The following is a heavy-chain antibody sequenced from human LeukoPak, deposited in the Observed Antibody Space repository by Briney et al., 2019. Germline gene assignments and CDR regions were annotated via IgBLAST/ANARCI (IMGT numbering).Heavy chain of an antibody. D-gene: IGHD2-15*01. J-gene: IGHJ6*03. CDR2: IYPGDSDT. Sequence: GESLKISCKGPGYSFTSYWIGWVRQMPGKGLEWMGIIYPGDSDTRYSPSFQGQVTISADKSISTAYLQWSSLKASDTAMYYCARRGYCSGGSCYYYMDVWGKGTTVTVSS. V-gene: IGHV5-51*01. CDR1: GYSFTSYW. CDR3: ARRGYCSGGSCYYYMDV.